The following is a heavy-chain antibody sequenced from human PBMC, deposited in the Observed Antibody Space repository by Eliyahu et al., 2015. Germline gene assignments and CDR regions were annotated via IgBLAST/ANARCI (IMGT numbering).Heavy chain of an antibody. CDR3: AKGTLRSNYYYSG. CDR1: GFTFSSYG. CDR2: ISYDGSNK. Sequence: QVQLVESGGGVVQPGRSLRLSCAASGFTFSSYGMHWVRQAPGKGLEWVAVISYDGSNKYYADSVKGRFTISRDNSKNTLYLQMNSLRAEDTAVYYCAKGTLRSNYYYSG. D-gene: IGHD5-12*01. J-gene: IGHJ6*01. V-gene: IGHV3-30*18.